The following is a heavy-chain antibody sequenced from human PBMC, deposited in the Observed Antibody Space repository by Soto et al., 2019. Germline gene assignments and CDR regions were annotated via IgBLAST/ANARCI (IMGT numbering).Heavy chain of an antibody. CDR1: GGTFGSQG. J-gene: IGHJ4*02. V-gene: IGHV1-69*13. Sequence: SVKVSCKASGGTFGSQGIAWVRQAPGQGLEWMGGFIALLGTPTYAKKVQGRATISADESLTSSYLELRSLRSEDTGVYFCARGAMANFDYWGQGTVVTVSS. CDR3: ARGAMANFDY. D-gene: IGHD5-18*01. CDR2: FIALLGTP.